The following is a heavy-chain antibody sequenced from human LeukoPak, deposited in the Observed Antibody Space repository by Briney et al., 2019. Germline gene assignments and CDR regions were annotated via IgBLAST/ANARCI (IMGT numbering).Heavy chain of an antibody. CDR1: GFTVSSNY. CDR3: ARDLPSIN. J-gene: IGHJ4*02. CDR2: IYSGGST. Sequence: PGGSLRLSCAASGFTVSSNYMSWVRQALVKGLEWVSVIYSGGSTYYADSVKGRFTIARDNSKNTLYLQMNSLRAEDTAVYYCARDLPSINWGQGTLVTVSS. D-gene: IGHD5/OR15-5a*01. V-gene: IGHV3-66*02.